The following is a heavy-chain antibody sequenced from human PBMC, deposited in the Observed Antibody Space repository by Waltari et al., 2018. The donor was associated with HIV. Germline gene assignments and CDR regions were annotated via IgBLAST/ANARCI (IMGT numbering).Heavy chain of an antibody. J-gene: IGHJ4*02. CDR2: IYPGDSSA. Sequence: EVQLVQPGTEEKQPGQSLKITCKASDYIFSSYWMAWVSQMPGKGLEWMGSIYPGDSSAMYSPSFQGQVTISADKSISTAYLQWSSLKASDTAIYYCARQDYESSGYYFYFEVWGRGTLVTVSS. CDR3: ARQDYESSGYYFYFEV. D-gene: IGHD3-22*01. CDR1: DYIFSSYW. V-gene: IGHV5-51*01.